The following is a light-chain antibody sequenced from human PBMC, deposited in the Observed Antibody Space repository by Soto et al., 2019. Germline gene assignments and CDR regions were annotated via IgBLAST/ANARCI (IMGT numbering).Light chain of an antibody. V-gene: IGKV3-20*01. Sequence: EIVLTQSPGTLSLSPGERATLSCRASQSVSSSFLAWYQQKAGQAPRLLIYGASSRATGIPDRFSGSGSGTDFTLTISRLEPVDFAVYYCQQYGSSPPGTFGQGTKLEIK. CDR2: GAS. CDR1: QSVSSSF. J-gene: IGKJ2*02. CDR3: QQYGSSPPGT.